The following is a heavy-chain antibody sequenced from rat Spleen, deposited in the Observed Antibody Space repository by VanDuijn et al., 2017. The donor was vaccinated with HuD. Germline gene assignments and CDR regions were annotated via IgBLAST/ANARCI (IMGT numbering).Heavy chain of an antibody. CDR3: ARPDYYSSYTPFMDA. CDR1: GFTFSDYY. V-gene: IGHV5-22*01. D-gene: IGHD1-2*01. Sequence: EVQLVESGGGLVQPGRSLKLSCAASGFTFSDYYMAWVRQAPKKGLEWVASITNTGGSTYYRDSVKGRFTISRDNAKSTLYLQMNSLRSEDTATYYCARPDYYSSYTPFMDAWGQGASVTVSS. CDR2: ITNTGGST. J-gene: IGHJ4*01.